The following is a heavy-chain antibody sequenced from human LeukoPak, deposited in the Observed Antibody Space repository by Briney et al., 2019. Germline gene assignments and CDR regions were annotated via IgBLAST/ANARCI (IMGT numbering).Heavy chain of an antibody. CDR2: ISSSGGST. CDR3: AKEGRLRTVTARREFDY. Sequence: PGGCLRLSCAASGFTFSSYAMSWVRQAPGKGLEWVSAISSSGGSTYYADSVKGRFTISRDNSKNTLYLQMNSLRAEDTAVYYCAKEGRLRTVTARREFDYWGRGTLVSVSS. D-gene: IGHD2-21*02. V-gene: IGHV3-23*01. CDR1: GFTFSSYA. J-gene: IGHJ4*02.